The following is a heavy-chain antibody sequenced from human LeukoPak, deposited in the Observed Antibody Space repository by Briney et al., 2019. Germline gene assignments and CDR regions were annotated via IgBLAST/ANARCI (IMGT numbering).Heavy chain of an antibody. CDR1: GFLFDEYG. V-gene: IGHV3-20*01. CDR2: INWNGANT. J-gene: IGHJ3*01. Sequence: GGSLRLSCAASGFLFDEYGMSWVRQAPGKGLEWVSGINWNGANTGYADSVKGRFIISRDNAKNSLYLQMSSLRDEDTALYHCVRVQCTTSGYYNGFDLWGQGTMVAVSS. D-gene: IGHD3-3*01. CDR3: VRVQCTTSGYYNGFDL.